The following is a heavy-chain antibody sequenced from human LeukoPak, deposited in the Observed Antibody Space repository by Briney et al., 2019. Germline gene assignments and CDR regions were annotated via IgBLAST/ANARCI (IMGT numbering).Heavy chain of an antibody. Sequence: GGSLRLSCAASGFTFSSAWMSWVRRAPAKGLEWVGRIKNKGDGGTIDYAAPVKGRLTISRDDSKNTLYLQMNSLKTEDKPFYYCTTVIVAGASWAQGTLVPVSP. J-gene: IGHJ5*02. CDR3: TTVIVAGAS. V-gene: IGHV3-15*01. D-gene: IGHD2/OR15-2a*01. CDR2: IKNKGDGGTI. CDR1: GFTFSSAW.